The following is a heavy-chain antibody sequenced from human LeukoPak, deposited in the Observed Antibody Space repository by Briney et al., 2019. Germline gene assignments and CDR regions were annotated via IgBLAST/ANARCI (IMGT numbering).Heavy chain of an antibody. V-gene: IGHV1-46*01. J-gene: IGHJ6*03. Sequence: ASVKVSCKASGYTFTSYYMHWVRQAPGQGLEWMGIINPSGGSTSYAQKFQGRVTMTRDMSTSTVYMELSSLRSEDTAVYYCAISGIVVVTAILDYYYMDVWGKGTTVTVSS. CDR1: GYTFTSYY. CDR3: AISGIVVVTAILDYYYMDV. D-gene: IGHD2-21*02. CDR2: INPSGGST.